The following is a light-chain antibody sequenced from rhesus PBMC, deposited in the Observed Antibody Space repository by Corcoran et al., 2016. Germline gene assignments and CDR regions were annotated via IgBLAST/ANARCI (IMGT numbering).Light chain of an antibody. J-gene: IGKJ4*01. CDR3: QQRNSYPLT. CDR1: QGISSY. CDR2: DAS. Sequence: DIQLTQSPSSLSASVGDRVTITCRASQGISSYLAWYQQKPGKAPKILIYDASNLQSGVPSRFSGSGSGTEFTLTISSLQPEDFAVYYCQQRNSYPLTFGGGTKVELK. V-gene: IGKV1-38*01.